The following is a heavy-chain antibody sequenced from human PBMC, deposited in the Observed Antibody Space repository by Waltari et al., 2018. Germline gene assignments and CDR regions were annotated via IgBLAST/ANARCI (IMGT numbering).Heavy chain of an antibody. Sequence: EVQLVESGGDLIQPGGSLRLSCEVYGFTVSTYDMSWVRQAPGKGLEWVSAIYSGGSSLYLDSVKGRFIMSRDNSKNTVYLQMDNVRAEDTTIYYCTTRLPRNYLGLGTLVTVSS. V-gene: IGHV3-53*01. CDR2: IYSGGSS. CDR1: GFTVSTYD. J-gene: IGHJ4*02. D-gene: IGHD2-15*01. CDR3: TTRLPRNY.